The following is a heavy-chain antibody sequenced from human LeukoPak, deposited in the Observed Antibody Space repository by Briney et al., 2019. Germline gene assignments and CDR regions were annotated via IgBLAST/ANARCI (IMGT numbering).Heavy chain of an antibody. J-gene: IGHJ5*02. CDR1: GYTFTSYD. V-gene: IGHV1-8*01. CDR2: MNPNSGNT. D-gene: IGHD4-17*01. CDR3: ARGAYGDYVVNWFDP. Sequence: ASVKVSCKASGYTFTSYDINWVRQATGQGLEWMGWMNPNSGNTGYAQKFQGRVTMTRNTSISTAYMELSSLRSEDTDVYYRARGAYGDYVVNWFDPWGQGTLVTVSS.